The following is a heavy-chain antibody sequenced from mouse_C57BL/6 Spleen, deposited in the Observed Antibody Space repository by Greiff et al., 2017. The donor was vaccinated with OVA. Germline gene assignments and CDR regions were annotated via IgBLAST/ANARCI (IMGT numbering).Heavy chain of an antibody. CDR2: IYPGNGDT. V-gene: IGHV1-12*01. D-gene: IGHD2-5*01. CDR1: GYTFTSYN. CDR3: ARGDDSKNFDY. Sequence: QVQLKQSGAELVRPGASVKMSCKASGYTFTSYNMHWVKQTPRQGLEWIGAIYPGNGDTSYNQKFKGKATLTADKSSSTAYMQLSSLTSEDSAVYFSARGDDSKNFDYWGQGTTLTVSS. J-gene: IGHJ2*01.